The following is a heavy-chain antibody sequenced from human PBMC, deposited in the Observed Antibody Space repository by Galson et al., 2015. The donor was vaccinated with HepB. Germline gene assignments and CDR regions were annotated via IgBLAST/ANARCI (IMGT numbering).Heavy chain of an antibody. CDR3: AKDRIPGRYFDWFKGGFDY. Sequence: SLRLSCAASGFTFSSYGMHWVRQAPGKGLEWVAVISYDGSNKYYADSVKGRFTISRDNSKNTLYLQMNSLRAEDTAVYYCAKDRIPGRYFDWFKGGFDYWGQGTLVTVSS. CDR2: ISYDGSNK. V-gene: IGHV3-30*18. J-gene: IGHJ4*02. CDR1: GFTFSSYG. D-gene: IGHD3-9*01.